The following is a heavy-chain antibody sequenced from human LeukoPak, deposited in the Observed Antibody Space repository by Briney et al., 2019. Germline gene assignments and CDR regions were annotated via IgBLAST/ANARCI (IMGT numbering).Heavy chain of an antibody. D-gene: IGHD4-17*01. CDR1: GFTVSSNY. V-gene: IGHV3-66*01. Sequence: GGSLRLSCAASGFTVSSNYMSWVRQAPGKGLEWVSVIYSGGSTYYADSVKGRFTISRDNSKNTLYLQMNSLRAEDTAVYHCAREVDYGDYYFDYWGQGTLVTVSS. J-gene: IGHJ4*02. CDR3: AREVDYGDYYFDY. CDR2: IYSGGST.